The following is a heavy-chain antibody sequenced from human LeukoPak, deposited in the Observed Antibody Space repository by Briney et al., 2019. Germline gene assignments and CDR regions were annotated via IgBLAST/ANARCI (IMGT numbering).Heavy chain of an antibody. CDR1: GFIFSNYA. Sequence: GGSLRLSCAASGFIFSNYAMSWVRQAPGKGLEWVSYMSSGSTIIYADSVKGRFTISRDNAKNSLYLQMNSLRDEDTAVYYCARGLGAFDMWGQGTKVTVSA. J-gene: IGHJ3*02. V-gene: IGHV3-48*02. CDR2: MSSGSTII. D-gene: IGHD3-16*01. CDR3: ARGLGAFDM.